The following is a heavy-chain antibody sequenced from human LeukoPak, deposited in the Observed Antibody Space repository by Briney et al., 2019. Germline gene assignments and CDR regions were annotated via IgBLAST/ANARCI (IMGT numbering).Heavy chain of an antibody. D-gene: IGHD2-2*01. V-gene: IGHV3-23*01. CDR2: ISGSGSST. CDR1: GFTSSTYA. Sequence: GGSLRLSCAAPGFTSSTYAMSWVRQAPGKGLEWVSTISGSGSSTYHADSVKGRFTISRDNSKSTLYLQMNSLRAEDTAVYYCAKPGFCSGTGCYGYFQHWGQGTLVTVSS. CDR3: AKPGFCSGTGCYGYFQH. J-gene: IGHJ1*01.